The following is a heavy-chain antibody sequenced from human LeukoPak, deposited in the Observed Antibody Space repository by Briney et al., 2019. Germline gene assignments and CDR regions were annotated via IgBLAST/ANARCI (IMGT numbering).Heavy chain of an antibody. J-gene: IGHJ4*02. Sequence: GGSLRLSCAASGFTFSSYSMNWVRQVPGKGLEWVSSITRIGSHIFYADSVKGRFTISRDNAKNLLYLQMNSLRAEDTAVYYCARDHDYRFDYWGQGTLVTVSS. CDR3: ARDHDYRFDY. D-gene: IGHD4-11*01. CDR1: GFTFSSYS. V-gene: IGHV3-21*01. CDR2: ITRIGSHI.